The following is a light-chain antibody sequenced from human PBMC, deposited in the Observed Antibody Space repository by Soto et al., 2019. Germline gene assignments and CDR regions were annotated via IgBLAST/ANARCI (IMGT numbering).Light chain of an antibody. CDR3: QQYGTSPLT. CDR2: GVS. V-gene: IGKV3-20*01. J-gene: IGKJ3*01. CDR1: QSVGSTY. Sequence: EIVLTQSPGTLSLSPGERTTLSCRASQSVGSTYLAWYQQKPGQAPKLLIYGVSSRATGIPDRFSGSGSGTDXTXTXSRLEPEDFAVYYCQQYGTSPLTFGPGTKVDI.